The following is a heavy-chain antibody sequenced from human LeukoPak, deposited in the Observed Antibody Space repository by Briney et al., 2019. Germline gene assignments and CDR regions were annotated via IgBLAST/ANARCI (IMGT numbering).Heavy chain of an antibody. CDR3: AIPSSYDGSRYYHAY. V-gene: IGHV3-7*01. Sequence: GGSLRLSCAASGISFASYWVTWVRQAPGKGLEWVANIGQDGIETVYEGSVKGRFTISRDNARNLMFLQMNSLRADDTAVYYCAIPSSYDGSRYYHAYWGQGTLVSVSS. CDR2: IGQDGIET. CDR1: GISFASYW. J-gene: IGHJ4*02. D-gene: IGHD3-22*01.